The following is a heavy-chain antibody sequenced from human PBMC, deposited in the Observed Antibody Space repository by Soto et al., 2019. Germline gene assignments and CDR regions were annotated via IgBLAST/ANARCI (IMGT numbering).Heavy chain of an antibody. D-gene: IGHD1-20*01. Sequence: GSLRLSCAASGFTFSSYSMNWVRQAPGKGLEWVSSISSSSSYIYYADSVKGRFTISRDNAKNSLYLQMNSLRAEDTAVYYCARANCNILHNWFDPWGQGTLVTVSS. CDR2: ISSSSSYI. J-gene: IGHJ5*02. V-gene: IGHV3-21*01. CDR1: GFTFSSYS. CDR3: ARANCNILHNWFDP.